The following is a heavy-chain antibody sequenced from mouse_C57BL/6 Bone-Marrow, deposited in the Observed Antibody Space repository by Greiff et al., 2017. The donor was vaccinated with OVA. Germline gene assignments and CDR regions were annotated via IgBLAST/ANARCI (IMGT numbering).Heavy chain of an antibody. V-gene: IGHV1-80*01. J-gene: IGHJ2*01. CDR2: IYPGAGDT. CDR3: ARKRYSPHYFDY. D-gene: IGHD1-1*01. CDR1: GYAFSSYW. Sequence: QVQLQQSGAELVKPGASVKISCKASGYAFSSYWMNWVKQRPGKGLAWIGQIYPGAGDTNYNGKFKGKATLTADKSSSTAYMQLSSLTAEDSAVYFCARKRYSPHYFDYWGQGTTLTVSS.